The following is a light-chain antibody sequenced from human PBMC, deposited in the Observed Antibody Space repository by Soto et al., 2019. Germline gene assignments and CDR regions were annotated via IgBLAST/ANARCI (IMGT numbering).Light chain of an antibody. Sequence: QSALTQPASVSGSPGQSITISCTGTSSDVGGYNYVSWYQQLPGKAPKLMIYDVSDRPSGVSNRFSGSKSGNTASLTISGLQAEDEADYYCSSYTSSSLYVFGTGTNATVL. CDR2: DVS. J-gene: IGLJ1*01. V-gene: IGLV2-14*01. CDR1: SSDVGGYNY. CDR3: SSYTSSSLYV.